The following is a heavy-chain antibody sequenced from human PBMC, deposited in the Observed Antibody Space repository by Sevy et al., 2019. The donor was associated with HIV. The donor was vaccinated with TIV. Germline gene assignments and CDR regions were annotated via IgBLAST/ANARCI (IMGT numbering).Heavy chain of an antibody. CDR3: ARDSSEGTPFFVELSDGVY. CDR1: GFTFSSYS. D-gene: IGHD3-16*02. J-gene: IGHJ4*02. V-gene: IGHV3-21*01. CDR2: ISSSSSKI. Sequence: GGSLRLSCAASGFTFSSYSMNWVRQAPGKGLEWVSSISSSSSKIYYADSVKGRFTISRDNAKNSLYLQMNSLRAEDTAVYYCARDSSEGTPFFVELSDGVYWGQGTLVTVSS.